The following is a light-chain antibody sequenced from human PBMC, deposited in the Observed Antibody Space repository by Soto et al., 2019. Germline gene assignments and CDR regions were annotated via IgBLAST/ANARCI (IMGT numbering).Light chain of an antibody. CDR1: QGISSY. J-gene: IGKJ1*01. CDR2: GAS. V-gene: IGKV1-9*01. Sequence: QLTQSRSLLSACVVDRVTITCGASQGISSYLAWYQQKPGKAPKPLIFGASSVQSGVPSRFSGSGSGTEFPLTMRSLQPDDFATYYCQQYNSYLWMFRQGTKVDIK. CDR3: QQYNSYLWM.